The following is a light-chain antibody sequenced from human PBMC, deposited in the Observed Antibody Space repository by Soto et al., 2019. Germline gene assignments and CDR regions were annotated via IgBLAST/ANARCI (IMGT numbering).Light chain of an antibody. J-gene: IGKJ5*01. V-gene: IGKV1-33*01. Sequence: DIQMTQSPSSLSASVGDRVTITCHASQDISNNLNWYQQRPGKAPKLLIYDASNLQTGVPSRFSGSGSGTHFTFTISSLQPGDIATYYCQQYDNLPPGVTFGQGTRLENK. CDR3: QQYDNLPPGVT. CDR1: QDISNN. CDR2: DAS.